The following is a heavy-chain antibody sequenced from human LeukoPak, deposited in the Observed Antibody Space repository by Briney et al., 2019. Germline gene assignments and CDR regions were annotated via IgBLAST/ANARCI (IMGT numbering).Heavy chain of an antibody. J-gene: IGHJ4*02. V-gene: IGHV3-23*01. CDR1: GFTFSSYA. D-gene: IGHD3-10*01. CDR3: FREGGD. CDR2: IRASGGST. Sequence: PGGSLRLSCVASGFTFSSYAMSWVRQAPGTGLEWVSSIRASGGSTYYADSVKGRFTISRDNAKNTLYLQMNSLRAEDTAIYYCFREGGDWGQGTLVTVSS.